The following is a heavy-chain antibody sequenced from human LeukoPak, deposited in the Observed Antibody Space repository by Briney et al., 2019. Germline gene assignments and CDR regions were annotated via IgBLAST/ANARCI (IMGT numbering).Heavy chain of an antibody. D-gene: IGHD3-22*01. V-gene: IGHV4-59*01. Sequence: PSETLSLTCTVSGGSISSYYWSWIRQPPGKGLEWIGYIYYSGNTNYNPSLKSRVTISVDTSKNQFSLKLSSVTAADTAVYYCARLKYYYDSSGSRAEYFQGWGQGTLVTASS. CDR3: ARLKYYYDSSGSRAEYFQG. J-gene: IGHJ1*01. CDR2: IYYSGNT. CDR1: GGSISSYY.